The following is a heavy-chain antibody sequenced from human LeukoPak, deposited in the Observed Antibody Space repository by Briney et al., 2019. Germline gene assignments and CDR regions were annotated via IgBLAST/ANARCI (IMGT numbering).Heavy chain of an antibody. Sequence: GASVKASCKASGYTFSGYYMHWVRQAPGQGLEWMGWIYPNSGDTKYAQKFQGRVTVTRDTSISTAFMEVGRLTSDDTAVYYCARSGSDAFDIWGQGTMVTVSS. V-gene: IGHV1-2*02. J-gene: IGHJ3*02. CDR1: GYTFSGYY. CDR3: ARSGSDAFDI. CDR2: IYPNSGDT. D-gene: IGHD1-26*01.